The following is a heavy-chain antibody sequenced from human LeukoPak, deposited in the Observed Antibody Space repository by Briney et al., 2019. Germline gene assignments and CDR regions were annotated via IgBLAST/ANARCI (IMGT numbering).Heavy chain of an antibody. Sequence: ASVKVSCKASGYTFTSYYMHWVRQAPGQGLEWMGIINPSGGSTSYAQKFQGRVTITADKSTSTAYMELSSLRSEDTAVYYCARSPTVGGVYYFDYWGQGTLVTVSS. V-gene: IGHV1-46*01. CDR1: GYTFTSYY. D-gene: IGHD4-23*01. CDR2: INPSGGST. J-gene: IGHJ4*02. CDR3: ARSPTVGGVYYFDY.